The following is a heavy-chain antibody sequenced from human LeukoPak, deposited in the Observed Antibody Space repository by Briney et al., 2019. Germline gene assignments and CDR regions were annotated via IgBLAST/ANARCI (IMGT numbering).Heavy chain of an antibody. J-gene: IGHJ4*02. CDR2: IYYSGST. V-gene: IGHV4-30-4*01. CDR1: GGSISSGDSY. Sequence: SETLSLTCTVSGGSISSGDSYWSWIRQPPGKGLEWIGYIYYSGSTYYNPSLKSRVTISVDTSKNQFSLKLSSVTAADTAVYYCARGGMWWLRRGAVYWGQGTLVTVSS. CDR3: ARGGMWWLRRGAVY. D-gene: IGHD5-12*01.